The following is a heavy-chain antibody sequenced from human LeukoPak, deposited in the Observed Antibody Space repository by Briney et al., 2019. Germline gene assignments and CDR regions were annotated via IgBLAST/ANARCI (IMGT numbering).Heavy chain of an antibody. J-gene: IGHJ4*02. Sequence: GGTLRLSCAASGFTFNTYGMTWVRQAPGKGLEWVSGITGSGGSTYYADSVKGRFTISRDNSKNTLYLQMNSLRAEDTAVYYCARWRVDYDFWSGYYISWGQGTLVTVSS. D-gene: IGHD3-3*01. V-gene: IGHV3-23*01. CDR1: GFTFNTYG. CDR3: ARWRVDYDFWSGYYIS. CDR2: ITGSGGST.